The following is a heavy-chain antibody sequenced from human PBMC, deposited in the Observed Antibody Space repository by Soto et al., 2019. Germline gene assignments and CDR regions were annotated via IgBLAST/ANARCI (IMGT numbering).Heavy chain of an antibody. CDR1: GYSFTSYW. D-gene: IGHD3-22*01. J-gene: IGHJ4*02. CDR3: TTQGFSYEISY. V-gene: IGHV5-51*01. Sequence: GESLKISCKGSGYSFTSYWIGWVRQMPGKGLEWMGIIYPGDSDTRYSPSFQGQVTISADKSISTAYLQMNSLKTEDTAVYYCTTQGFSYEISYWGQGTLVTVSS. CDR2: IYPGDSDT.